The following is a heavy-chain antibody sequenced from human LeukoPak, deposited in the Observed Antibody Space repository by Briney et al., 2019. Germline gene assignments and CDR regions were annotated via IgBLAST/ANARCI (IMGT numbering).Heavy chain of an antibody. CDR3: VRDLGATFSYAMDV. D-gene: IGHD1-26*01. J-gene: IGHJ6*02. Sequence: GRSLRLSCAASGFSFSSYVMHWVRQAPGKGLEWVTLISYDGNDNDYGDSVEGRFTSSRDNSKNTLFLHMTSLRPEDTAVYYCVRDLGATFSYAMDVWGQGTAVIVSS. CDR1: GFSFSSYV. V-gene: IGHV3-30*04. CDR2: ISYDGNDN.